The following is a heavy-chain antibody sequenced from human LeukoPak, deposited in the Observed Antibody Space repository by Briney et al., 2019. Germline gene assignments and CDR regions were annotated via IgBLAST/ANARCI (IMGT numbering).Heavy chain of an antibody. CDR3: TTDLYYDILTGYYREGY. Sequence: GGSLRLSCAASGFTFSNAWLSWVRQAPGKGLEWVGRIKSKTDGGTTDYAAPVKGRFTISRDDSKNTLYLQMNSLKTEDTAVYYCTTDLYYDILTGYYREGYWGQGTLVTVSS. CDR1: GFTFSNAW. D-gene: IGHD3-9*01. V-gene: IGHV3-15*01. J-gene: IGHJ4*02. CDR2: IKSKTDGGTT.